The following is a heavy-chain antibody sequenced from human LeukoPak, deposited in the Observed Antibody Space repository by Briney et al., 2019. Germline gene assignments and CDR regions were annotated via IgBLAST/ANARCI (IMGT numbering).Heavy chain of an antibody. CDR2: INHSGST. CDR1: GGSFSGYY. Sequence: PSETLSLTCAAYGGSFSGYYWSWIRQPPGKGLEWIGEINHSGSTNYNPSLKSRVTISVDTSKNQFSLKLSSVTAADTAVYYCARAPAGIAAAGTHYFDYWGQGTLVTVSS. CDR3: ARAPAGIAAAGTHYFDY. J-gene: IGHJ4*02. V-gene: IGHV4-34*01. D-gene: IGHD6-13*01.